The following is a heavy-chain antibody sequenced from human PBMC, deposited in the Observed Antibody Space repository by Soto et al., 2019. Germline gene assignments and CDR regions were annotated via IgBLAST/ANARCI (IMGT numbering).Heavy chain of an antibody. CDR1: GGSISSGGYY. V-gene: IGHV4-31*03. CDR3: ARDVQVAGTHDAFDI. CDR2: IYYSGST. J-gene: IGHJ3*02. Sequence: QVQLQESGPGLVKPSQTLSLTCTVSGGSISSGGYYWSWIRQHPGKGLEWIGYIYYSGSTYYNPSLKSRVTISVDTSKNQFSLKLSSVTAADTAVYYCARDVQVAGTHDAFDIWGQGTMVTVSS. D-gene: IGHD6-19*01.